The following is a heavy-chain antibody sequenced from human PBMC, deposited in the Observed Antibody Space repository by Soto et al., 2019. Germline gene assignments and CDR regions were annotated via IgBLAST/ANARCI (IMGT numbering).Heavy chain of an antibody. CDR3: ARDDRIQAAEDGMDV. Sequence: QVQLVQSGAEVKKPGASVKVSCKASGYTLTSYGISWVRQAPGQGLEWMGWISAYNGNTNYAQKLQGRVTMTTDTSTSTADMELRSLRSDDTAVYYCARDDRIQAAEDGMDVWGQGTTVTVSS. D-gene: IGHD6-13*01. CDR2: ISAYNGNT. V-gene: IGHV1-18*01. CDR1: GYTLTSYG. J-gene: IGHJ6*02.